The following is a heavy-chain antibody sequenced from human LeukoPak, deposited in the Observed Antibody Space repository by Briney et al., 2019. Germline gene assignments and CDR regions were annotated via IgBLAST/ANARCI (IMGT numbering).Heavy chain of an antibody. D-gene: IGHD3-16*01. Sequence: ASVKVSCKASGYTFTDYALHWVRQAPGQSLEWMGWITTGRGETRYSQEFQRRITFTRDTSASTVYMDLSDLRSEDTAVYYCAKDLAWGWFDPWGQGTLVTVSS. CDR3: AKDLAWGWFDP. V-gene: IGHV1-3*03. CDR1: GYTFTDYA. CDR2: ITTGRGET. J-gene: IGHJ5*02.